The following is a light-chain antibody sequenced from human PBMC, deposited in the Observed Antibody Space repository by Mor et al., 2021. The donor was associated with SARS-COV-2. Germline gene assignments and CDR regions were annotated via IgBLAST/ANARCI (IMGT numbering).Light chain of an antibody. CDR2: AAS. V-gene: IGKV1-5*03. CDR3: QQYHSLWT. Sequence: GRAPKLLIYAASSLESGVPSRFSGSGSGTEFTLISSLQPDDFATYYCQQYHSLWTFGQGTKVEIK. J-gene: IGKJ1*01.